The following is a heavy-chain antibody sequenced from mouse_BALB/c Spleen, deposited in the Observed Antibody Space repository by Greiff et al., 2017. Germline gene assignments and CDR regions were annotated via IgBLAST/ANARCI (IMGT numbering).Heavy chain of an antibody. CDR1: GFTFNTNA. J-gene: IGHJ4*01. V-gene: IGHV10S3*01. Sequence: DAGGGLVQPKGSLKLSCAASGFTFNTNAMNWVRQAPGKGLEWVARIRSKSNNYATYYADSVKDRFTISRDDSQSMLYLQMNNLKTEDTAMYYCVRNYGKGAMDYWGQGTSVTVSS. CDR3: VRNYGKGAMDY. D-gene: IGHD1-1*01. CDR2: IRSKSNNYAT.